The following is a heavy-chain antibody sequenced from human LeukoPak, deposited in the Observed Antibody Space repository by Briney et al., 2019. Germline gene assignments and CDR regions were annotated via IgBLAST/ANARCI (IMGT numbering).Heavy chain of an antibody. Sequence: GGSLRLSCVASGFTFSDAWMSWVRQAPGKGLEWVGRIKSKIDGGTIDYGAPVKGRFTISRDDSRNTLYLQMNSLKTEDTDVYYCTTRRQDGCWGQGTLVTVS. J-gene: IGHJ4*02. V-gene: IGHV3-15*01. CDR2: IKSKIDGGTI. CDR3: TTRRQDGC. CDR1: GFTFSDAW. D-gene: IGHD6-25*01.